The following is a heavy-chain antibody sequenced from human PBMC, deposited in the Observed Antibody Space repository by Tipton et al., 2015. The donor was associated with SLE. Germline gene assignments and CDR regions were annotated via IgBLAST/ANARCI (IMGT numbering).Heavy chain of an antibody. CDR2: IYHSGST. J-gene: IGHJ4*02. V-gene: IGHV4-59*08. CDR3: ARGPEQWLVNPHYFDY. Sequence: TLSLTCTVSGGSISSYYWSWIRQPPGKGLEWIGWIYHSGSTYYNPSLKRRVTISVDTSKNQFSLKLSSVTAADTAVYYCARGPEQWLVNPHYFDYWGQGTLVTVSS. CDR1: GGSISSYY. D-gene: IGHD6-19*01.